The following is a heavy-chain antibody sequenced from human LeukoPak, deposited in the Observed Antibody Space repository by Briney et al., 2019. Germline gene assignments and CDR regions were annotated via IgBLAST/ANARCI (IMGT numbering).Heavy chain of an antibody. CDR1: GFTFSSYG. CDR3: AKTKELTYYYDSSGYSFDY. Sequence: PGGSLRLSCAASGFTFSSYGMSWVRQAPGKGLEWVSAISGSGGSTYYADSVKGRFTISRDNSKNTLYLQMNGLRAEDTAVYYCAKTKELTYYYDSSGYSFDYWGQGTLVTVSS. D-gene: IGHD3-22*01. J-gene: IGHJ4*02. CDR2: ISGSGGST. V-gene: IGHV3-23*01.